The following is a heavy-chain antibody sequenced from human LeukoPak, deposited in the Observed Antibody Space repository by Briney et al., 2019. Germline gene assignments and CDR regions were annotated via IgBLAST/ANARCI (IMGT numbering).Heavy chain of an antibody. Sequence: QAGGSLRLSCAASGFTVSNDYMAWVRQDPGKGLEWVSLIYADGTTFYTDSLKGRLTMSRDNSKNTLFLQMNNLIPEETALYYCARDLAGAKNWVGLDPWGEGALVTVSS. J-gene: IGHJ5*02. CDR3: ARDLAGAKNWVGLDP. D-gene: IGHD7-27*01. V-gene: IGHV3-66*02. CDR2: IYADGTT. CDR1: GFTVSNDY.